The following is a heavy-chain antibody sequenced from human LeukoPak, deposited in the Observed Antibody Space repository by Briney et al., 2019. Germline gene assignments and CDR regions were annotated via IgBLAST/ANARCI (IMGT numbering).Heavy chain of an antibody. CDR3: AREDGDYCYFDY. V-gene: IGHV1-2*02. D-gene: IGHD4-17*01. Sequence: ASVKVSCKASGYTFTGYYMHWVRQAPGQGLEWMGWINPNSGGTNYAQKFQGRVTMTRDTSISTAYMELSRLRSDDTAVYYCAREDGDYCYFDYWGQGTLVTVSS. J-gene: IGHJ4*02. CDR1: GYTFTGYY. CDR2: INPNSGGT.